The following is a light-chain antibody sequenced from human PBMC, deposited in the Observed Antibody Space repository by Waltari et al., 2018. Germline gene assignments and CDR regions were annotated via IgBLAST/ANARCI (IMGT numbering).Light chain of an antibody. V-gene: IGLV1-47*01. CDR2: RNN. Sequence: QSVLTQPPSGSGTPGQRVTISCSGSSSNIGRNYVYWYQQLPGTAPRLLIYRNNQRPSGVPDLFSGSKSGTSASLAISGLRSDDEADYYCAAWDDTLSGVVFGGGTKLTVL. CDR1: SSNIGRNY. J-gene: IGLJ2*01. CDR3: AAWDDTLSGVV.